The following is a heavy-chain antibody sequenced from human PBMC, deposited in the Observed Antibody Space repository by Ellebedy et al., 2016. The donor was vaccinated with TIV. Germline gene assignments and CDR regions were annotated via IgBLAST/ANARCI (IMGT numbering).Heavy chain of an antibody. V-gene: IGHV3-48*03. CDR2: ISSSSSSI. J-gene: IGHJ6*02. CDR1: GFTFTSYE. D-gene: IGHD5-12*01. CDR3: ARDGSLMDV. Sequence: GESLKISCAASGFTFTSYEMNWVRQAPGKGLEWVSYISSSSSSIYYAASVKGRFTISRDNAKNSLYLQMNSLRAEDTAVYYCARDGSLMDVWGQGTTVTVSS.